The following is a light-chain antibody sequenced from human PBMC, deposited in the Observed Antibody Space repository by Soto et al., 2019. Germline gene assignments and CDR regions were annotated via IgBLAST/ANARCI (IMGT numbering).Light chain of an antibody. Sequence: DIQMTQSPSSLSASVGDRVTITCRASQGIGNYLAWYQQKPGKVPKLLIYAASTLQSGVPSRFSGSGSGTDFTLTVSSLQPEDAATYYCQNYNRAPFTFGPGTKVDIK. V-gene: IGKV1-27*01. J-gene: IGKJ3*01. CDR2: AAS. CDR1: QGIGNY. CDR3: QNYNRAPFT.